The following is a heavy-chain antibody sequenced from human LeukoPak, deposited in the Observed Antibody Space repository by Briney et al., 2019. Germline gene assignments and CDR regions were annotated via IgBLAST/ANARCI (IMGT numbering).Heavy chain of an antibody. CDR2: ISYDGSNK. CDR3: AKDRAFQAAGVTDY. J-gene: IGHJ4*02. CDR1: GFTFSSYA. D-gene: IGHD3-10*01. Sequence: GGSLRLSCAASGFTFSSYAMHWVRQAPGKGLEWVAVISYDGSNKYYADSVKGRFTISRDNSENTLYLQMNSLRGEDTAVYYCAKDRAFQAAGVTDYWGQGTLVTVSS. V-gene: IGHV3-30*04.